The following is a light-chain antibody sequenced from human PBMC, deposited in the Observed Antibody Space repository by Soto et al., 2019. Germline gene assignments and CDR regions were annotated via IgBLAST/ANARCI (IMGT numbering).Light chain of an antibody. CDR3: QQFGTSRLT. CDR2: GAS. CDR1: QSVSSRS. V-gene: IGKV3-20*01. J-gene: IGKJ4*01. Sequence: EIVLTQSPGTLSLSPGERATLSCRASQSVSSRSLAWYQQKPGQAPRLFIYGASNRATGIPDRFSGSGSGTDFTLTISRLEPEDFAMYYCQQFGTSRLTFGGGTKVEIK.